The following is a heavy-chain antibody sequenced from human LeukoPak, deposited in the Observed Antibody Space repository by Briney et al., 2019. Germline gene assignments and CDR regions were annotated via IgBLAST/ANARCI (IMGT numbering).Heavy chain of an antibody. CDR3: GGGYSGEWLPPWDWFDP. Sequence: SETLSLTCAVWGGSFRGYYWSGLRQPPGQGREGSGELNHSGSTNHNPSLNSRVTISEEPSQNQFSLLISSVAAARTALYFRGGGYSGEWLPPWDWFDPWGQGTLVTVSS. D-gene: IGHD6-19*01. CDR2: LNHSGST. CDR1: GGSFRGYY. J-gene: IGHJ5*02. V-gene: IGHV4-34*01.